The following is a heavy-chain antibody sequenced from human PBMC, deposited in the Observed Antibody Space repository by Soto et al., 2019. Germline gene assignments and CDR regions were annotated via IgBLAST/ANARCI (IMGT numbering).Heavy chain of an antibody. CDR2: IFPSGTT. V-gene: IGHV4-30-2*01. J-gene: IGHJ4*02. CDR1: GGSLSGATYS. CDR3: ARSREFDY. Sequence: KSSETLSLTCGVSGGSLSGATYSWNWIRQPPGKGLEWIGYIFPSGTTYYNPSLKSRVTISIDVSKNQFSLSLRSLTAADTAVYYCARSREFDYWGQGTLVTVSS.